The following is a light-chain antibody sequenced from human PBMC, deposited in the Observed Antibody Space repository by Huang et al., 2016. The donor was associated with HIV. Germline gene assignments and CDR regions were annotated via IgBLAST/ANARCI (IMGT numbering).Light chain of an antibody. CDR1: LDINNY. J-gene: IGKJ1*01. Sequence: DIQMTQSPSSLSASLGDKVTITCQASLDINNYLNWYQQKPGKVPKLLIADASDLETGVPPRFRGSRSGTNFTLTVSSLQAEDIGTYYCQQYDTRPLTFGQGTNVEI. CDR3: QQYDTRPLT. CDR2: DAS. V-gene: IGKV1-33*01.